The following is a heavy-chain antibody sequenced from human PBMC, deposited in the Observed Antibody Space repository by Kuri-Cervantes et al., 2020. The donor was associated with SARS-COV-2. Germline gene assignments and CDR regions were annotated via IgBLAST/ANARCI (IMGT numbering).Heavy chain of an antibody. CDR1: GGSFSGYY. D-gene: IGHD1-14*01. Sequence: SETLSLTCAVYGGSFSGYYWSWIRQPPVKGLEWIGEINHSGSTNYNPSLKSRVTISVDTSKNQFSLKLSSVTAADTAVYYCARGADHYDAFDIWGQGTMVTVSS. CDR2: INHSGST. J-gene: IGHJ3*02. V-gene: IGHV4-34*01. CDR3: ARGADHYDAFDI.